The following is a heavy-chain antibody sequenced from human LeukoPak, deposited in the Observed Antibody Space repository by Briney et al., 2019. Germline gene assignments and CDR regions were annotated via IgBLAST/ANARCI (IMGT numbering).Heavy chain of an antibody. CDR1: GGSINSGSYY. J-gene: IGHJ3*02. Sequence: SETLPLTCTVSGGSINSGSYYWSWIRQPAGKGLEWIGRTYTSGSTNYNPSLKSRVTISGDTSKNQFSLKLSSVTAADTAVYYCARDGLAFDIWGQGTMVTVSS. CDR3: ARDGLAFDI. V-gene: IGHV4-61*02. CDR2: TYTSGST.